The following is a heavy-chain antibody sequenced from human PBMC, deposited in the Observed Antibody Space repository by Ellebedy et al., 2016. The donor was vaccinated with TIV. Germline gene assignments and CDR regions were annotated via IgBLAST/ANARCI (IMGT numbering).Heavy chain of an antibody. J-gene: IGHJ3*02. D-gene: IGHD6-13*01. Sequence: GESLKISCAASGFTFSHYGMHWVRQAPGKGLEWVAVISYDGSNKYYADSVKGRITISRDNSKNMVYLEMNSLRAEDTAVYYCARVSTYSRSWYFGAFDIWGQGTMVTVSS. CDR1: GFTFSHYG. V-gene: IGHV3-30*19. CDR3: ARVSTYSRSWYFGAFDI. CDR2: ISYDGSNK.